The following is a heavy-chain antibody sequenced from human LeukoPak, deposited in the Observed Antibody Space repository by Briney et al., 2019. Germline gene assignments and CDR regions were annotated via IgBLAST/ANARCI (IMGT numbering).Heavy chain of an antibody. CDR2: IIPIFGTA. J-gene: IGHJ5*02. CDR3: ASITKPDPTVRGVITGPFDP. Sequence: SVKVSCKASGGTFSSYAISWVRQAPGQGLEWMGGIIPIFGTANYVQKFQGRVTITADESTITAYMELSSLRSEDTAVYYCASITKPDPTVRGVITGPFDPWGQGTLVTVSS. CDR1: GGTFSSYA. V-gene: IGHV1-69*01. D-gene: IGHD3-10*01.